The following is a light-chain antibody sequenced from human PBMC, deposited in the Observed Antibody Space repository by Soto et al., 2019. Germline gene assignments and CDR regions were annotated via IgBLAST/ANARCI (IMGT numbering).Light chain of an antibody. J-gene: IGLJ1*01. Sequence: QSALTQPRSVSGSPGQSVTISCPGTSSDVGGYNYVSWYQQHPGKAPKLMIYDVSKRPSGVPDRFSGSKSGNTASLTISGLQAEVEADYYCCSYAGSYTYVFGTGTKVTVL. CDR2: DVS. CDR1: SSDVGGYNY. V-gene: IGLV2-11*01. CDR3: CSYAGSYTYV.